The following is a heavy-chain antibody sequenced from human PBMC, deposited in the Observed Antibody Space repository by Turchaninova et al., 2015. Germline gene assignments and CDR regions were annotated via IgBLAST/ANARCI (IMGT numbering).Heavy chain of an antibody. CDR3: ARDRAHPLSGPSLDV. V-gene: IGHV1-18*01. J-gene: IGHJ6*04. CDR2: ISAYNGHT. Sequence: GGEVKKPGASVKVSCKASGYNFRNSGITWVRQAPGQGLEWMGWISAYNGHTNYAQKLQGRVTMTTDTSTTTAYMDLTSLRYDDTAVYYCARDRAHPLSGPSLDVWGEGTTITVSS. D-gene: IGHD1-14*01. CDR1: GYNFRNSG.